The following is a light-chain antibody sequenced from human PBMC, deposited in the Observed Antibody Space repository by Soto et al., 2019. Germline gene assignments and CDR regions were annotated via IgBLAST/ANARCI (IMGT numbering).Light chain of an antibody. CDR1: QSVYRN. CDR2: ESS. CDR3: QQYQRWPLT. J-gene: IGKJ4*01. V-gene: IGKV3-15*01. Sequence: EIVMTQSPATLSLSPGERATLSCRASQSVYRNFAWYQQKPGQTPRLLIYESSTRATGIPARFSGGGSGTEFTLTISSLQSDDFADYFCQQYQRWPLTFGGGTKVEIK.